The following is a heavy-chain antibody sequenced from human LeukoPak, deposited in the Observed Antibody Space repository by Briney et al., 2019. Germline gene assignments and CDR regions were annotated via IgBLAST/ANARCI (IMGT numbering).Heavy chain of an antibody. D-gene: IGHD6-19*01. CDR2: INPSGGST. CDR1: GYTFTSYY. J-gene: IGHJ6*02. V-gene: IGHV1-46*01. CDR3: ARGPLYSSGWFYYYYGMDV. Sequence: ASVTVSCKASGYTFTSYYMHWVRQAPGQGLEWMGIINPSGGSTSYAQKFQGRVTMTRDTSTSTVYMGLSSLRSEDTAVYYCARGPLYSSGWFYYYYGMDVWGQGTTVTVSS.